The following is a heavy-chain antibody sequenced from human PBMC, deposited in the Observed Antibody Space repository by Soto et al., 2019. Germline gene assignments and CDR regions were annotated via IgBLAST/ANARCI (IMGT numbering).Heavy chain of an antibody. V-gene: IGHV3-30*18. Sequence: QVQLVESGGGVVQPGRSLRLSCAASGLTFSSYGMHWVRQAPGKGLEWVAVISYDGSNKYYADSVKGRFSITRDNSKNTLYLQMNNLRAEDTAVYYCAKDLYDYMWGSRKEGALYGVQGTLVTVSS. CDR3: AKDLYDYMWGSRKEGALY. D-gene: IGHD3-16*01. J-gene: IGHJ4*02. CDR1: GLTFSSYG. CDR2: ISYDGSNK.